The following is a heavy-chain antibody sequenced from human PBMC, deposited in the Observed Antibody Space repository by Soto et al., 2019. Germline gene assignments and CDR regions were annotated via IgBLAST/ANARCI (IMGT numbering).Heavy chain of an antibody. J-gene: IGHJ6*02. V-gene: IGHV3-30-3*01. CDR2: ISYDGSNK. Sequence: LSCAASGFTFSSYAMHWVRQAPGKGLEWVAVISYDGSNKYYADSVKGRFTISRDNSKNTLYLQMNSLRAEDTAVYYCARDRLPCMDVWGQGTTVTVSS. D-gene: IGHD6-25*01. CDR1: GFTFSSYA. CDR3: ARDRLPCMDV.